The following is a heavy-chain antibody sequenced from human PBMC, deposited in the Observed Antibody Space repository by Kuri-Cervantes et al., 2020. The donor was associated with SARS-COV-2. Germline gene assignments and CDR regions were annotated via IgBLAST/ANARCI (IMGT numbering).Heavy chain of an antibody. CDR1: GGSISSSSYY. Sequence: ESLKISCTVSGGSISSSSYYWGWIRQPPGKGLEWIGSIYYSGSTYYNPSLKSRVTISVDTSMTQFSLKLSSVTAADTAVYYCARVRVLDTAMVRGRDYYYYMDVWGKGTTVTVSS. D-gene: IGHD5-18*01. CDR3: ARVRVLDTAMVRGRDYYYYMDV. CDR2: IYYSGST. V-gene: IGHV4-39*07. J-gene: IGHJ6*03.